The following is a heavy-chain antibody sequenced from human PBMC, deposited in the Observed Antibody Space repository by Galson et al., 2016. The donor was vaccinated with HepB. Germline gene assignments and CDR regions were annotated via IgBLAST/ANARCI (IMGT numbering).Heavy chain of an antibody. CDR1: GFTFDKYA. D-gene: IGHD5-24*01. Sequence: SLRLSCAASGFTFDKYAMHWVRQAPGKGLEWVSGITWNSGNIGHADSVKGRFTISRDNAKNSLYLEMNSLRDDDTALYYCVRDYNYAFDIWGQGTMVTVSS. J-gene: IGHJ3*02. CDR3: VRDYNYAFDI. V-gene: IGHV3-9*01. CDR2: ITWNSGNI.